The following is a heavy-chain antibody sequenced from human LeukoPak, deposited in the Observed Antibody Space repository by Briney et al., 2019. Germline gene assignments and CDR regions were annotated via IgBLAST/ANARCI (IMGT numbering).Heavy chain of an antibody. Sequence: PSQTLSLTCTVSGGSINSGSYYWSWIRQPAGKGLEWIGRIFASGSTHYNPSLKSRVTISLDTSKNHFSLRLNSVTAADTAVYYCARDWESGGDAFDIWGQGTMVTVSS. D-gene: IGHD3-10*01. CDR2: IFASGST. V-gene: IGHV4-61*02. CDR1: GGSINSGSYY. CDR3: ARDWESGGDAFDI. J-gene: IGHJ3*02.